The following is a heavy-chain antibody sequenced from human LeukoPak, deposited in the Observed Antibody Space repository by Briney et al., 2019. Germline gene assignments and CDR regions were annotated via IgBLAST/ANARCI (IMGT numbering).Heavy chain of an antibody. Sequence: GGSLRLSCAASGFTFSSYSMNWVRQAPGKGLEWVSSISSSSSYIYSADSVKGRFTISRDNAKNSLYLQMNSLRAEDTAVYYCARNAPSPGIATKAAFDIWGQGTMVTVSS. V-gene: IGHV3-21*01. D-gene: IGHD6-13*01. J-gene: IGHJ3*02. CDR1: GFTFSSYS. CDR2: ISSSSSYI. CDR3: ARNAPSPGIATKAAFDI.